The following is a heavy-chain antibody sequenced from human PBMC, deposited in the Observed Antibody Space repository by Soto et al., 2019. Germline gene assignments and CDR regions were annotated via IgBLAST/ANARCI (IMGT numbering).Heavy chain of an antibody. CDR3: AKDHYDFGPLGYYGMDV. V-gene: IGHV3-30*02. CDR2: ISCNGSSQ. CDR1: GFTFSSYT. D-gene: IGHD3-3*01. J-gene: IGHJ6*02. Sequence: PGGSLRLSCAASGFTFSSYTMAWVRQAPGKGLEWISAISCNGSSQSYADSVKGRFTISRDNSKNTLYLQMNSLRAEDTAVYYCAKDHYDFGPLGYYGMDVWGQGTTVTVSS.